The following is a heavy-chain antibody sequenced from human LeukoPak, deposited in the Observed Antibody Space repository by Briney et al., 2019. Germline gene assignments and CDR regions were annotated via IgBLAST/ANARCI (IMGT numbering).Heavy chain of an antibody. CDR3: ARGGLVVVVPAARNWFDP. CDR2: INHSGST. D-gene: IGHD2-2*01. Sequence: SETLSLTCAVYGGSFSGYYWSWIRQPPGKGLEWIGEINHSGSTNYNPSLKSRVTISVDTSKNLFSLKLSSVTAADTAVYYCARGGLVVVVPAARNWFDPWGQGTLVTVSS. J-gene: IGHJ5*02. V-gene: IGHV4-34*01. CDR1: GGSFSGYY.